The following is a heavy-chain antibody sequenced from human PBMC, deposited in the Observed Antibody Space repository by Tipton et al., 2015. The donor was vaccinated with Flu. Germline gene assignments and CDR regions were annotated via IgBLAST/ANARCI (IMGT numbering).Heavy chain of an antibody. CDR2: ISSSGSTI. D-gene: IGHD2-15*01. V-gene: IGHV3-48*03. CDR3: ARGSRTRLKWFSNNWFDP. Sequence: SLRLSCAASGFTFSSYEMNWVRQAPGKGLEWVSYISSSGSTIYYADSVKGRFTISRDNAKNSLYLQMNSLRAEDTAVYYCARGSRTRLKWFSNNWFDPWGQRTLVTVSS. J-gene: IGHJ5*02. CDR1: GFTFSSYE.